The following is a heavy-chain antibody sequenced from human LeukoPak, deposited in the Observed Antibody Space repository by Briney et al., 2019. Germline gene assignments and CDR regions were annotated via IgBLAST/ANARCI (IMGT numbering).Heavy chain of an antibody. J-gene: IGHJ4*02. D-gene: IGHD6-13*01. CDR2: IYYSGST. CDR1: GGSISSSTYY. CDR3: ARLHSSSWYYLDY. V-gene: IGHV4-61*05. Sequence: SETLSLTCTVSGGSISSSTYYWGWIRRPPGKGLDWIGYIYYSGSTNYNPSLKSRVTISVDTSKNQFSLKLSSVTAADTAVYYCARLHSSSWYYLDYWGQGTLVTVSS.